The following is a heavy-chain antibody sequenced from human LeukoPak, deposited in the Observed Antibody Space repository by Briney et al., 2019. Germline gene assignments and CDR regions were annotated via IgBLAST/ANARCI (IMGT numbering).Heavy chain of an antibody. D-gene: IGHD6-13*01. CDR2: IYYSGST. Sequence: SETLSLTCTVSGGSISSYYWSWIRQPPGKGLEWIGYIYYSGSTNYTPSLKSRVTISADTSKNQFSLKLSSVTAADTAVYYCARLTRQPLGAFDIWGQGTMVTVSS. V-gene: IGHV4-59*08. CDR3: ARLTRQPLGAFDI. CDR1: GGSISSYY. J-gene: IGHJ3*02.